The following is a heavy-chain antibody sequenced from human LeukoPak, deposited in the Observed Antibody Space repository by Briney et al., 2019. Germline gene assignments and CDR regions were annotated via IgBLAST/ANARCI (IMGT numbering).Heavy chain of an antibody. V-gene: IGHV1-18*01. D-gene: IGHD5-18*01. Sequence: ASVKVSCKTSGYTFTDYGISWVRQAPGQGLEWMGWISAYTGDTGYSQKLQGRVTMTTDTSTSTAYMELRSLRSDDTAVYYCASLSDLVQLWQYYFDYWGQGTLVTVSS. CDR3: ASLSDLVQLWQYYFDY. CDR1: GYTFTDYG. CDR2: ISAYTGDT. J-gene: IGHJ4*02.